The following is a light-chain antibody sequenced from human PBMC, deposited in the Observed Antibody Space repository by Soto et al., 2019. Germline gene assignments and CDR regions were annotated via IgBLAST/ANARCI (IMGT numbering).Light chain of an antibody. CDR2: DAS. CDR1: QDINYS. Sequence: AIQLTQSPSSLSASVGDSITITCRASQDINYSLAWYQQKPGKAPNLLIYDASGLESGVPPRFSGGGSGTDFTLTITNLQPEDFATYYCQKFNNYPLTFGGGTKVDIK. J-gene: IGKJ4*01. CDR3: QKFNNYPLT. V-gene: IGKV1D-13*01.